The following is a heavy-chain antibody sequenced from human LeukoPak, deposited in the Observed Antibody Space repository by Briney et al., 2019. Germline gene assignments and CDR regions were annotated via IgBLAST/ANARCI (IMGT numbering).Heavy chain of an antibody. D-gene: IGHD3-10*01. J-gene: IGHJ4*02. CDR3: AKGLYGSGSYSVDY. CDR2: ISGSGGST. Sequence: PGGSLRLSCAASGFTFSSYAMSWVRQAPGKGLEWVSAISGSGGSTYYADSVKGRLTISRDNSKNTLYLQMNSLRAEDTAVYYCAKGLYGSGSYSVDYWGQGTLVTVSS. CDR1: GFTFSSYA. V-gene: IGHV3-23*01.